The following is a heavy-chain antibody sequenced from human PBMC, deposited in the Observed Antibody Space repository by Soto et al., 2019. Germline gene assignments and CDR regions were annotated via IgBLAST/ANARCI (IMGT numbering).Heavy chain of an antibody. CDR2: IIPIFGTA. D-gene: IGHD6-6*01. J-gene: IGHJ6*02. CDR1: GGTFSSYA. V-gene: IGHV1-69*13. Sequence: GASVKVSCKASGGTFSSYAISWVRQAPGQGLEWMGGIIPIFGTANYAQKFQGRVTITADESTSTAYMELSSLRSEDTAVYYCARVDIAARPRYYYYYGMDVWGQGTTVTVSS. CDR3: ARVDIAARPRYYYYYGMDV.